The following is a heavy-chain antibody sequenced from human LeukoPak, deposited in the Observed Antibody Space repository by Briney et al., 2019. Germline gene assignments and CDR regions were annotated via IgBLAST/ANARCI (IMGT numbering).Heavy chain of an antibody. D-gene: IGHD3-22*01. CDR3: ARAGTEYYYDSSGYYRT. J-gene: IGHJ5*02. CDR2: IKQDGSEE. Sequence: PGGSLRLSCAASGFTFSSYWMSWVRQAPGKGLEWVANIKQDGSEEYYVDSVKGRFTISRDNAKNSLYLQMNSLRAEDTAVYYCARAGTEYYYDSSGYYRTWGQGTLVTVSS. V-gene: IGHV3-7*01. CDR1: GFTFSSYW.